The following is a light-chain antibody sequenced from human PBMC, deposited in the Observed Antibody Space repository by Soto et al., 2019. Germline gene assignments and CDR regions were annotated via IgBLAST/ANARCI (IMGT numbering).Light chain of an antibody. CDR1: SSDVGAYKY. CDR3: CSYAGSYTWV. J-gene: IGLJ2*01. CDR2: DVS. Sequence: QSALTQPRSVSGSPEQSVAISCTGTSSDVGAYKYVSWYQQHPGKAPKLMIYDVSKRPSGVPDRFSGSKSGNTASLTISGLQAEDEADYYCCSYAGSYTWVFGGGTKLT. V-gene: IGLV2-11*01.